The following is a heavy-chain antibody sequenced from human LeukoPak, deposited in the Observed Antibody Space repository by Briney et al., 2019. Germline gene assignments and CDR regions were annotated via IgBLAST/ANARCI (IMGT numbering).Heavy chain of an antibody. Sequence: GGTLRLSCAASGFTFSSYGMSWVRQAPGKGLEWVSAISGSGGSTYYADSVKGRFTISRDNSKNTLYLQMNSLRAEDTAVYYCAKAIKLYYYDSSGYDFDYWGQGTLVTVSS. J-gene: IGHJ4*02. CDR1: GFTFSSYG. CDR2: ISGSGGST. V-gene: IGHV3-23*01. D-gene: IGHD3-22*01. CDR3: AKAIKLYYYDSSGYDFDY.